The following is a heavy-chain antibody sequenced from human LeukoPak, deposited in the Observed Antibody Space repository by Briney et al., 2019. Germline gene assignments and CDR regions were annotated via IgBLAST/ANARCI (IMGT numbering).Heavy chain of an antibody. D-gene: IGHD6-19*01. CDR2: IYYSGST. CDR1: GGSISSYY. J-gene: IGHJ1*01. Sequence: SETLSLTCTVSGGSISSYYWSWIRQPPGKGLEWIGYIYYSGSTYYNPSLKSRVTISVDTSKNQFSLKLSSVTAADTAVYYCARGRIAVAGTGAEYFQHWGQGTLVTVSS. V-gene: IGHV4-59*06. CDR3: ARGRIAVAGTGAEYFQH.